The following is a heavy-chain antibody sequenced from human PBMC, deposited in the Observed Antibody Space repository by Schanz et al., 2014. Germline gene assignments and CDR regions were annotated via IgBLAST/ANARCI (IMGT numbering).Heavy chain of an antibody. D-gene: IGHD3-10*01. CDR2: ISGSGGST. CDR3: AKDGPRGSGSYSADGGMDV. CDR1: GFTFSDYS. J-gene: IGHJ6*02. Sequence: VQLLESGGGWVQPGGSLRLSCAASGFTFSDYSMNWVRQAPGKGPEWVSAISGSGGSTYYADSVRGRFTISRDNAENTLYLQMNSLRAEDTAVYYCAKDGPRGSGSYSADGGMDVWGQGTTVTVSS. V-gene: IGHV3-23*01.